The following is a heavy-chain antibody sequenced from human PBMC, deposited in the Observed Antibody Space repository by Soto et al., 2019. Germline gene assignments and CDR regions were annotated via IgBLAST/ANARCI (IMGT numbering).Heavy chain of an antibody. CDR2: IYTSGST. D-gene: IGHD1-26*01. CDR1: VGSIISYY. Sequence: SETLSLTCTVSVGSIISYYWSWIRQPAGKGLEWIGRIYTSGSTNYNPSLKSRVTMSVDTSKNQFSLKLSSVTAADTAVYYCARGEPRPPTSLYYYYGMDVWGQGTTVTVSS. V-gene: IGHV4-4*07. CDR3: ARGEPRPPTSLYYYYGMDV. J-gene: IGHJ6*02.